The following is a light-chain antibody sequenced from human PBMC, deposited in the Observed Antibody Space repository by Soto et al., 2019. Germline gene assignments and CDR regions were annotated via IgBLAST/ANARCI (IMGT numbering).Light chain of an antibody. CDR1: QSISSW. J-gene: IGKJ1*01. V-gene: IGKV1-5*01. CDR3: QQYNSYPWT. CDR2: DGS. Sequence: DIQMTQSPSTLSASVGDRVIITCRASQSISSWLAWYQQKPGKAPKLLIYDGSSLESGVTSRFSGSGSATEFTLTISSLQTDDFATHYCQQYNSYPWTFGQGTKVEIK.